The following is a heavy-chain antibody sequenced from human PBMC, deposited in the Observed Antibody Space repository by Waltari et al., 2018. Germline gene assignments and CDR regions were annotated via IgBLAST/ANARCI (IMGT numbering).Heavy chain of an antibody. CDR2: INHSGST. D-gene: IGHD6-13*01. V-gene: IGHV4-34*01. Sequence: QVQLQQWGAGLLKPSETLSLTCAVYGGSFSGYYWSWIRQPPGKGLEWIGEINHSGSTNYNPSLKSRVTISVDTSKNQFARKLSSVTAADTAVYYCARISSHGGYWYCELWGRGTLVTVSS. CDR3: ARISSHGGYWYCEL. J-gene: IGHJ2*01. CDR1: GGSFSGYY.